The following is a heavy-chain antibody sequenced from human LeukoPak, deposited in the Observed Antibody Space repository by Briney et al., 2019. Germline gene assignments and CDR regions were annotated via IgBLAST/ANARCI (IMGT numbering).Heavy chain of an antibody. V-gene: IGHV3-23*01. D-gene: IGHD3-9*01. J-gene: IGHJ4*02. CDR2: ISGSGGST. CDR1: GFTFSSYA. Sequence: TGGSLRLSSAASGFTFSSYAMSWVRQAPGKGLEWVSAISGSGGSTYYADSVKGRFTISRDNSKNTLYLQMNSLRAEDTAVYYCAKDKRDQLRYFDWSTPEGVLDYWGQGTLVTVSS. CDR3: AKDKRDQLRYFDWSTPEGVLDY.